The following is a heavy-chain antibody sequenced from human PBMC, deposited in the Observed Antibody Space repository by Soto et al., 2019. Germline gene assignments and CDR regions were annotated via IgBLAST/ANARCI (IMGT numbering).Heavy chain of an antibody. CDR2: ISGSGGST. D-gene: IGHD3-22*01. V-gene: IGHV3-23*01. CDR3: ARARGSTMIVVVIALDAFDI. CDR1: GLTFSSYA. Sequence: PAGSLSLSCAASGLTFSSYAMSWVRQAPGKGLEWVSAISGSGGSTYYADSVKGQFTISRDNSKNTLYLQMNSLSAEDTAVYYCARARGSTMIVVVIALDAFDIWGQGTMVTVSS. J-gene: IGHJ3*02.